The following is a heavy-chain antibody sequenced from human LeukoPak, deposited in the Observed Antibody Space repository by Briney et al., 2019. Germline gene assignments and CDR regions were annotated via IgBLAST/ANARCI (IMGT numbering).Heavy chain of an antibody. CDR1: GGSISSYY. Sequence: SETLSLTCTVSGGSISSYYWSWIRQPPGKGLEWIGYIYYSGSTNYNPSLKSRVTISVDTSKNQFSLKLSSVTAADTAVYYCARAARSSGWPQDFDYWGQGTLVTVPS. V-gene: IGHV4-59*01. D-gene: IGHD6-19*01. J-gene: IGHJ4*02. CDR3: ARAARSSGWPQDFDY. CDR2: IYYSGST.